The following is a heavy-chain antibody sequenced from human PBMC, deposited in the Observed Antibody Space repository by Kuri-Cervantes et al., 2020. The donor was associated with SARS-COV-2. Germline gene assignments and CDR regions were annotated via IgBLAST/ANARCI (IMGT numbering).Heavy chain of an antibody. V-gene: IGHV4-38-2*02. D-gene: IGHD2-2*01. CDR1: GDSISTGYY. J-gene: IGHJ3*02. CDR3: ASPAVDRSGDAFDI. Sequence: SESLSLTGIVSGDSISTGYYWNWIRQSPEKGLEWIGSVHHSGSTYYNPSLKSRVTISVDTSKNQFSLKLSSVTAADTAVYYCASPAVDRSGDAFDIWGQGTMVTVSS. CDR2: VHHSGST.